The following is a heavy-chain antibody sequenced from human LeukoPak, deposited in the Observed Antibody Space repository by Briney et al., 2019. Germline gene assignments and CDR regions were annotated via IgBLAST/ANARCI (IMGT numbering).Heavy chain of an antibody. CDR1: GFTFSSYW. CDR2: IKQDGSEK. Sequence: GGSLRLSCAASGFTFSSYWMSWVRQAPGKGLEWVANIKQDGSEKYYVDSVKGRFTISRDNAKNSLFLQMNSLRAEDTAVFYCARIRYNYDILTIFDYWGQGTLVTVSS. CDR3: ARIRYNYDILTIFDY. D-gene: IGHD3-9*01. V-gene: IGHV3-7*01. J-gene: IGHJ4*02.